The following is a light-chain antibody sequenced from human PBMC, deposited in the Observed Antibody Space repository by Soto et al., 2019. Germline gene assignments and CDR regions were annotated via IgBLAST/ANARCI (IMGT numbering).Light chain of an antibody. CDR1: QSVSSSY. J-gene: IGKJ3*01. CDR2: GAS. Sequence: EIVLTQSPGTLSLSPGERATLSCRASQSVSSSYLAWYQQKPGQAPRLLIYGASSRATGIPDRFSGRGSGTDFTLTISRLEPEDFAVYYCQQYGSSPRVTFGPGTKVDI. V-gene: IGKV3-20*01. CDR3: QQYGSSPRVT.